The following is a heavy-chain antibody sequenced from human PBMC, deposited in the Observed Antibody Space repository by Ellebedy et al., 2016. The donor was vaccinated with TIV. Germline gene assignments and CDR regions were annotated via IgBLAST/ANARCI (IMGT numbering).Heavy chain of an antibody. CDR2: INPNSGGT. CDR3: GRDRPYYYDRSGDRGAFDI. V-gene: IGHV1-2*02. CDR1: GYTFSAYL. Sequence: ASVKVSCKASGYTFSAYLIHWVRQPLGQGLEWMGWINPNSGGTRYAQKFQGRVTITADKSTRTAYMELSSLRSEDTAVYYCGRDRPYYYDRSGDRGAFDIWGQGTMVTVSS. D-gene: IGHD3-22*01. J-gene: IGHJ3*02.